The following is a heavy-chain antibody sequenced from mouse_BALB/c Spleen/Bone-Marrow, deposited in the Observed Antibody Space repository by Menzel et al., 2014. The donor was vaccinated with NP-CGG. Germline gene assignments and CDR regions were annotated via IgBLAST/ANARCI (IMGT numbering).Heavy chain of an antibody. V-gene: IGHV6-6*02. J-gene: IGHJ2*01. CDR3: TSLYYYGSRYFDY. CDR2: IRLKSNNFAT. CDR1: GFTFSNYW. Sequence: EVKVVESGGGLVQPGGSMKLSCVASGFTFSNYWMNWVRQSPEKGLEWVAEIRLKSNNFATHYAESVKGRFTISRDDSKSSVYLEMNNLRAEDTGIYYCTSLYYYGSRYFDYWGQGTTLTVSS. D-gene: IGHD1-1*01.